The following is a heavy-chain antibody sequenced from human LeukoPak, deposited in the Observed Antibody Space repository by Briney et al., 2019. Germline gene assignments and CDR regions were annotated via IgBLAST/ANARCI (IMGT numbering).Heavy chain of an antibody. D-gene: IGHD4-11*01. CDR3: AKICPMTTVTTCLDY. V-gene: IGHV4-61*02. J-gene: IGHJ4*02. CDR1: GGSISSGSYY. Sequence: PSETLSLTCTVSGGSISSGSYYWSWIRQPAGKGLEWIGRIYTSGSTNYNPSLKSRVTISVDTSKNQFSLKLSSVTAADTAVYYCAKICPMTTVTTCLDYWGQGTLVTVSS. CDR2: IYTSGST.